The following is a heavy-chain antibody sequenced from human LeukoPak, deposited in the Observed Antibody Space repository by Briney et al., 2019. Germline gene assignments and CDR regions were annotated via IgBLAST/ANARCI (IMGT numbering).Heavy chain of an antibody. Sequence: PSETLSLTCTVSGYSISSGSYYWSWIRQPAGKGLEWIGRIYTSGSTNYNPSLKSRVTISVDTSKNQFSLKLSSVTAADTAVYYCASSEGYWGQGTLVTVSS. CDR2: IYTSGST. CDR3: ASSEGY. CDR1: GYSISSGSYY. V-gene: IGHV4-61*02. J-gene: IGHJ4*02.